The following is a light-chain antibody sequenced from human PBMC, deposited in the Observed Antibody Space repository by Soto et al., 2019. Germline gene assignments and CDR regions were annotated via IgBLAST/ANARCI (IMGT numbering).Light chain of an antibody. CDR3: QQDGSSPPVT. CDR2: VAS. CDR1: QSVSNNY. Sequence: EIVLTQSPGTLSLSPGERATLSCRASQSVSNNYLAWYQQNPGQAPRLLIYVASSRATGIPDRFSGSGSGTDFTLTISRLEPEDFAVYYCQQDGSSPPVTFGGGTRVEIK. V-gene: IGKV3-20*01. J-gene: IGKJ4*01.